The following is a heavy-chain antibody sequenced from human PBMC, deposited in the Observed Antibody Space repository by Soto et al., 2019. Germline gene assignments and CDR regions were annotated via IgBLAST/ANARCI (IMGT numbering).Heavy chain of an antibody. CDR2: ISGSGGST. J-gene: IGHJ4*02. D-gene: IGHD3-3*01. V-gene: IGHV3-23*01. Sequence: GGSLRLSCAASGFIFSSYAMNWVRQAPGEGLEWVSGISGSGGSTYYTDSVKGRFTISRDNSKNTLYLQVNSLRAEDTAVYYCAKAWNYDFWSGYSVRFDDWGQGILVTVSS. CDR3: AKAWNYDFWSGYSVRFDD. CDR1: GFIFSSYA.